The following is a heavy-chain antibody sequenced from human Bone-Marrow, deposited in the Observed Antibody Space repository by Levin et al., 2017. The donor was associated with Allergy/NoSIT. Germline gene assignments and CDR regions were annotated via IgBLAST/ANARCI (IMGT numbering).Heavy chain of an antibody. CDR2: VWYDESNK. J-gene: IGHJ5*02. Sequence: GGSLRLSCEASGFTFSNFGLHWVRQAPGKGLEWVAVVWYDESNKYYADSVNGRFTISRDNSKNTLYLQMNGLRVEDAAIYYCARDPSPYSNYVANWFDHWGQGTLVTVSS. CDR3: ARDPSPYSNYVANWFDH. V-gene: IGHV3-33*01. D-gene: IGHD4-11*01. CDR1: GFTFSNFG.